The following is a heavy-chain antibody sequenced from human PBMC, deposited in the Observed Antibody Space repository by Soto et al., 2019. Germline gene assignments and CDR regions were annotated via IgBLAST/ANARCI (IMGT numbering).Heavy chain of an antibody. D-gene: IGHD2-21*01. CDR1: GGSFSGYY. CDR2: INHSGST. Sequence: SETLSITCAVCGGSFSGYYWSWIRQPPRKGLEWIGEINHSGSTNYNPSLKSRVTISVDTSKNQFSLKLSSVTAADTAVYYCARGRIYGLWFDYWGQGTLVTVSS. CDR3: ARGRIYGLWFDY. J-gene: IGHJ4*02. V-gene: IGHV4-34*01.